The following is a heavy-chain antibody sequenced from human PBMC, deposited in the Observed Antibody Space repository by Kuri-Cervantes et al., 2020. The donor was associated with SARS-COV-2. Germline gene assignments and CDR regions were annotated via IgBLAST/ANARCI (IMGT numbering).Heavy chain of an antibody. V-gene: IGHV3-33*01. Sequence: GGSLRLSCVGSGFIFSDYGIHWVRQAPGKGLEWVAGIWNDGSNKYFAASVKGRFTISRDNSKNTVDLQMSGLRVEDTAVYYCARDLVVSSGWDYYMDVWGKGTTVTVSS. J-gene: IGHJ6*03. CDR2: IWNDGSNK. CDR1: GFIFSDYG. CDR3: ARDLVVSSGWDYYMDV. D-gene: IGHD6-19*01.